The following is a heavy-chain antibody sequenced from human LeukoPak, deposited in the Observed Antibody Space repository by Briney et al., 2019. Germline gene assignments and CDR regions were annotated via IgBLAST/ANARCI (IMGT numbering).Heavy chain of an antibody. CDR1: GFTFSSYG. J-gene: IGHJ4*02. CDR2: IKQDGSEK. Sequence: GRSLRLSCAASGFTFSSYGMHWVRQAPGKGLEWVANIKQDGSEKYYVDSVKGRFIISRDNAKNSLYLQMNSLRAEDTAVYYCARDLNYYFDYWGQGTLVTVSS. CDR3: ARDLNYYFDY. V-gene: IGHV3-7*03.